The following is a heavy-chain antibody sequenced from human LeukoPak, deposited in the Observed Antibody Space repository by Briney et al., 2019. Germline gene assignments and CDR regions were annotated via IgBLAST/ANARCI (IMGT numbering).Heavy chain of an antibody. V-gene: IGHV5-51*01. D-gene: IGHD3-22*01. CDR2: IYPSDSDT. CDR1: GYIFTNYW. CDR3: ARQGSSGYYLYY. Sequence: GESLKISCKASGYIFTNYWIGWVRQMPGKGLEWMGMIYPSDSDTRYSPSFQGQVTISADKFINTAYLQWSSLKASDTAIYYCARQGSSGYYLYYWGQGTLVTVSS. J-gene: IGHJ4*02.